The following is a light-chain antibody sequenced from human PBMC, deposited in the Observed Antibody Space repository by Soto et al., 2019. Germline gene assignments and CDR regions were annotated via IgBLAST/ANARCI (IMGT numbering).Light chain of an antibody. V-gene: IGLV2-14*01. CDR2: EVS. CDR3: SSYTSSSLYV. Sequence: QSVLTQPASVSGSPGQSITISCTGTSSDVGGYNSVSWYQQHPGKAPKLMIYEVSNRPSGVSNRFSGSKSGNTASLTISGLQAEDEADYYCSSYTSSSLYVFGTGTKLTV. J-gene: IGLJ1*01. CDR1: SSDVGGYNS.